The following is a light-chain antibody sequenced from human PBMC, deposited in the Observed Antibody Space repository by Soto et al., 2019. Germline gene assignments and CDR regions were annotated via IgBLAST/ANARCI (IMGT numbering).Light chain of an antibody. V-gene: IGKV3-11*01. J-gene: IGKJ4*01. CDR2: DVS. CDR3: QQRDSWPLT. CDR1: ESVGSD. Sequence: ENVLTQSPATLSLSPGEGATLSGRASESVGSDLAWYQQKPGQPPRLLIYDVSGRATGVPARFSGSGSGTDFTLTISSLEPEDFAVYYCQQRDSWPLTFGGGTKVEIK.